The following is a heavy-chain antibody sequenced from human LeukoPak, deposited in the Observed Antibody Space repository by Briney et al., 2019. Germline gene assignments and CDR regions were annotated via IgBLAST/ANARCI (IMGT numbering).Heavy chain of an antibody. CDR3: AKDLISGGLGFDY. Sequence: PGGSLRLSCAASGFTFDDYAMHWVRQAPGKGLEWVSGISWNSGSIGYADSVKGRFTISRDNAKNSLYLQMNSLRVEDTALYYCAKDLISGGLGFDYWGQGTLVTVSS. D-gene: IGHD3-10*01. CDR2: ISWNSGSI. CDR1: GFTFDDYA. V-gene: IGHV3-9*01. J-gene: IGHJ4*02.